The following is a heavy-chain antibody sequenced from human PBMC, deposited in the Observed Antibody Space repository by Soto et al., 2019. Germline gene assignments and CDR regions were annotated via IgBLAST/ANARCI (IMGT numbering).Heavy chain of an antibody. V-gene: IGHV4-59*01. CDR1: CSSISIYY. J-gene: IGHJ6*02. CDR3: ARDGRIAVAGTGYYYYGMDV. D-gene: IGHD6-19*01. Sequence: ASATLSLTSTVSCSSISIYYWRWILQPPGKGLEWIGYIYYSGSTNYNPSLKSRVTISVDTSKNQFSLKLNSVTAADTAVYYCARDGRIAVAGTGYYYYGMDVWGQGTTVTVS. CDR2: IYYSGST.